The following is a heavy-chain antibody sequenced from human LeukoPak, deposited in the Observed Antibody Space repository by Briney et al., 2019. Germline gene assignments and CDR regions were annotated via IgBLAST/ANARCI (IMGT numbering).Heavy chain of an antibody. J-gene: IGHJ4*02. Sequence: SETLSLTCTVSGGSISSSSYYGGWIRQPPGKGLEWIGSIYYSGSTYYNPSLKSRVTISVDTSKNQFSLKLSSVTAADTAVYYCASVDIVGATGDYWGQGTLVTVSS. CDR3: ASVDIVGATGDY. D-gene: IGHD1-26*01. V-gene: IGHV4-39*07. CDR1: GGSISSSSYY. CDR2: IYYSGST.